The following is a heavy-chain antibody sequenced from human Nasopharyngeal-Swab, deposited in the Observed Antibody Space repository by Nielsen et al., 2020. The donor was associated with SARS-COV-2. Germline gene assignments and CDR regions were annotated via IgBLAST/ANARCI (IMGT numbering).Heavy chain of an antibody. CDR2: ISAYNGNT. CDR1: GYTFTGYG. J-gene: IGHJ4*02. V-gene: IGHV1-18*01. Sequence: ASVKVSCKASGYTFTGYGISWVRQAPGQGLEWMGWISAYNGNTNYAQKLQGRVTMTTDTSTSTAYMELRSLRSEDTAVYYCARAQGYSSSWYVSYYFDYWGQVTLVTVSS. D-gene: IGHD6-13*01. CDR3: ARAQGYSSSWYVSYYFDY.